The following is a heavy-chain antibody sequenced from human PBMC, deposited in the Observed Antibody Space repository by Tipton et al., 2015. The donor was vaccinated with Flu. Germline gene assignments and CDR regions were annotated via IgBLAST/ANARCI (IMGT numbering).Heavy chain of an antibody. CDR2: NYYSGST. D-gene: IGHD6-13*01. CDR3: AGDLDSSGSFDY. CDR1: GGSISSYY. Sequence: TLSLTCTVPGGSISSYYWSWIRQPPGKGLEWIGYNYYSGSTNHNPSLKSRVAISVDTSKNQFSLKLSSVTAADTAGYYCAGDLDSSGSFDYWGQGTLVTVSS. V-gene: IGHV4-59*01. J-gene: IGHJ4*02.